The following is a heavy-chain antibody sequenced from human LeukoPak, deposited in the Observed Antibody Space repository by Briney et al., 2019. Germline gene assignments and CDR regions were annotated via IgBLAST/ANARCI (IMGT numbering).Heavy chain of an antibody. CDR2: LGSAGET. Sequence: GGSLRLSCAASGLTFDTYDMHWVRQATGKGLEWVSVLGSAGETFYSGSVKGRFTVSRDNAKTSSFLQMSSLRAGDSAVYYCVGRLRGWSSGFDYWGLGTLVTVSS. CDR1: GLTFDTYD. J-gene: IGHJ4*02. V-gene: IGHV3-13*04. CDR3: VGRLRGWSSGFDY. D-gene: IGHD6-19*01.